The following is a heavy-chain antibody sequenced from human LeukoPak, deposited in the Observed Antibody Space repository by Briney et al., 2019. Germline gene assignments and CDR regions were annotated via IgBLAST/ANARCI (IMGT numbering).Heavy chain of an antibody. CDR1: LHPMSGFY. CDR3: GRQNKGSADV. V-gene: IGHV4-59*07. J-gene: IGHJ6*02. Sequence: SDPLSLTCTLSLHPMSGFYWSWIRQPPGKGLGWIGYVHYSVSTTFNPSRKSRVTISLDTSENQFSVNLNSVTAADAALYYCGRQNKGSADVWGQGTTVTVSS. D-gene: IGHD2/OR15-2a*01. CDR2: VHYSVST.